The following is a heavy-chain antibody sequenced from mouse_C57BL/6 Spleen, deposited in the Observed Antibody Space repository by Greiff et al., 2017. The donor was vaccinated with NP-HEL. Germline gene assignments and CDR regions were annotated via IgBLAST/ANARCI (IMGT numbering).Heavy chain of an antibody. CDR3: ARGIYDGAMDY. J-gene: IGHJ4*01. D-gene: IGHD2-12*01. CDR1: GYSITSGYY. V-gene: IGHV3-6*01. Sequence: VQLQQSGPGLVKPSQSLSLTCSVTGYSITSGYYWNWIRQFPGNKLEWMGYISYDGSNNYNPSLKNRISITRDTSKNQFFLKLNSVTTEDTATYYCARGIYDGAMDYWGQGTSVTVSS. CDR2: ISYDGSN.